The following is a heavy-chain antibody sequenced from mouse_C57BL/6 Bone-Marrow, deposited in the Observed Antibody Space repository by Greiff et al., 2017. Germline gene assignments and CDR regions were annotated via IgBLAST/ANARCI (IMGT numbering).Heavy chain of an antibody. Sequence: QVQLQQSGPGLVQPSQSLSITCTVSGFSLTSYGVHWVRQSPGRGLEWLGVIWSGGSTDYNAAFISRLSISKDNSKSQVFFKMNSLKADDTAIYYCARRGDYDYDVAYWGQGTLVTVSA. V-gene: IGHV2-2*01. D-gene: IGHD2-4*01. CDR3: ARRGDYDYDVAY. CDR2: IWSGGST. CDR1: GFSLTSYG. J-gene: IGHJ3*01.